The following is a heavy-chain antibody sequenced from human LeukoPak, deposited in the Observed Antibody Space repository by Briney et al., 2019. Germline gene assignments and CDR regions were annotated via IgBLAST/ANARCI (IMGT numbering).Heavy chain of an antibody. J-gene: IGHJ3*02. D-gene: IGHD3-3*01. Sequence: SETLSLTCAVYGGSFSGYYWSWNRQPPGKGLEWIGEINHSGSTNYNPSLKSRVTISVDTSKNQFSLKLSSVTAADTAVYYCARRGIFLEWLKAFDIWGQGTMVTVSS. CDR1: GGSFSGYY. CDR3: ARRGIFLEWLKAFDI. CDR2: INHSGST. V-gene: IGHV4-34*01.